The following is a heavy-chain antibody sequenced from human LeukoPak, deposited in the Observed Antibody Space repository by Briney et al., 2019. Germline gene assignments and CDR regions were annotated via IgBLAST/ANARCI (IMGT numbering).Heavy chain of an antibody. CDR1: GFTFSSYI. CDR3: ARGTGAGGLGY. V-gene: IGHV3-48*04. Sequence: PGGSLRLSCAASGFTFSSYIMNWVRQAPGKGLEWVSYISGDTTTIYYADSVKGRFTISSDNPKSSLYLQMNSLRAEDTAVYYCARGTGAGGLGYWGQGTLVTVSS. CDR2: ISGDTTTI. J-gene: IGHJ4*02. D-gene: IGHD6-13*01.